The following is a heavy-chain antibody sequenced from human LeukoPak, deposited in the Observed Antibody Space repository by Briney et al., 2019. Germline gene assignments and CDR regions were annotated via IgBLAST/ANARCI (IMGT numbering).Heavy chain of an antibody. CDR1: GGSISSSSYY. CDR2: IYYSGST. Sequence: SETLSLTCTVPGGSISSSSYYWGWIRQPPGKGLEWIGSIYYSGSTYYNPSLKSRVTISVDTSKNQFSLKLSSVTAADTAVYYCARQSIEDVLLWFGELLYPSYFDYWGQGTLVTVSS. CDR3: ARQSIEDVLLWFGELLYPSYFDY. J-gene: IGHJ4*02. D-gene: IGHD3-10*01. V-gene: IGHV4-39*01.